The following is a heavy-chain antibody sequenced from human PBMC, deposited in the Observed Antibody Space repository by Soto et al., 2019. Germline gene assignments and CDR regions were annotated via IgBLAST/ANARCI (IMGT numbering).Heavy chain of an antibody. J-gene: IGHJ4*02. D-gene: IGHD3-9*01. Sequence: SETLSLTCTVSGGSISSGDYYWSWIRQPPGKGLEWIGYIYYSGSTYYNPSLKSRVTISVDTSKNQFSLKLSSVTAADTAVYYCARGNYDILTGYYYYFDYWGQGTLVTVSS. V-gene: IGHV4-30-4*01. CDR1: GGSISSGDYY. CDR3: ARGNYDILTGYYYYFDY. CDR2: IYYSGST.